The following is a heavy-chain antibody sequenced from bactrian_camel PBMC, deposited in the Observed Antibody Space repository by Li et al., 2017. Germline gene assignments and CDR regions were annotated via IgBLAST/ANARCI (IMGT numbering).Heavy chain of an antibody. CDR1: GFTGSNYY. Sequence: VQLVESGGGLVQPGGSLRLSCVASGFTGSNYYVIWVRQTPGKGLEWVSTIYSDGTKTYYGDSVKGRFTCSRDNAKNTVHLQTNSLKSEDTALYYCAAPDRYSDYELDSWGQG. CDR3: AAPDRYSDYELDS. J-gene: IGHJ6*01. V-gene: IGHV3-2*01. D-gene: IGHD4*01. CDR2: IYSDGTKT.